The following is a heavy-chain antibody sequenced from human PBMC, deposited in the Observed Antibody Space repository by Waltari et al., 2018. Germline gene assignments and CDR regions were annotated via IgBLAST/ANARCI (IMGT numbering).Heavy chain of an antibody. CDR1: GFLFSQAW. CDR2: SKRQTDGGTA. J-gene: IGHJ4*02. V-gene: IGHV3-15*07. D-gene: IGHD3-3*02. Sequence: EVQLVESGGHLVKPGGSLRLSCVASGFLFSQAWMNWVRQVPGKGLEWVGRSKRQTDGGTADYGAPVKGKFTISRDDSKNTLFLQINSLTTEDTGVYYCTTDRYIRGDFWGQGTRVTVSS. CDR3: TTDRYIRGDF.